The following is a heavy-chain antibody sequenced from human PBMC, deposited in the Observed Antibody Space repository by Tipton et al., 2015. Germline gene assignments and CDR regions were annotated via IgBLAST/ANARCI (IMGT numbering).Heavy chain of an antibody. V-gene: IGHV3-21*01. Sequence: SLRLSCAASGFTFNSYAMNWVRQAPGKGLEWVASISSGSSYIYYADSVKGRFTISRDNAKSSLYLQMNSLSAEDTAVYYCAKARRDHYYYYGMDVWGQGTTVTVSS. CDR3: AKARRDHYYYYGMDV. CDR1: GFTFNSYA. CDR2: ISSGSSYI. D-gene: IGHD2-21*02. J-gene: IGHJ6*02.